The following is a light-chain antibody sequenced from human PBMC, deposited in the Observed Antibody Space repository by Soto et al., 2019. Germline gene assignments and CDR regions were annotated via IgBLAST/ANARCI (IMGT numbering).Light chain of an antibody. Sequence: EIVLTQSPGTLSLSPGERATLSCRASQSVSSSYLAWYQQKPGQAPRLLIYCATSRDTGIPDRFSGSGSGTDFTLTSSRLGPEDFAGYYCQQYGSSPPWTFGQGTQVEIK. V-gene: IGKV3-20*01. CDR1: QSVSSSY. CDR2: CAT. CDR3: QQYGSSPPWT. J-gene: IGKJ1*01.